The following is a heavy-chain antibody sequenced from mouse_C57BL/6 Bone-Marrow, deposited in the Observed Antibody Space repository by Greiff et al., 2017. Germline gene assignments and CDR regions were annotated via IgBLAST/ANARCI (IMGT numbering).Heavy chain of an antibody. D-gene: IGHD3-2*02. J-gene: IGHJ3*01. CDR3: ARGSGPFAY. Sequence: QVQLQQPGTELVKPGASGYTFTSYWMHWVKQRHGQGLEWIGNINPSNGGTNYNEKFKSKATLTVDKSSSTAYMQLSCLTSEDSAVYYCARGSGPFAYWGQGTLVTVSA. CDR1: GYTFTSYW. V-gene: IGHV1-53*01. CDR2: INPSNGGT.